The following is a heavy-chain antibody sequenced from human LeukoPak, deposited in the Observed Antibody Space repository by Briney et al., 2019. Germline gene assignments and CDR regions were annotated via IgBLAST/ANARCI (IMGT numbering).Heavy chain of an antibody. Sequence: SETLSLTCTVSGGSISRSRDYWGWIRQPPGKGLEWIGSIYYSGSTYYNPSLKSRVTISGDTSKNRFSLKLSSVTAADTAVYYCARASRVGAHFDYWGQGTLVTVSS. D-gene: IGHD1-26*01. CDR2: IYYSGST. J-gene: IGHJ4*02. CDR3: ARASRVGAHFDY. V-gene: IGHV4-39*07. CDR1: GGSISRSRDY.